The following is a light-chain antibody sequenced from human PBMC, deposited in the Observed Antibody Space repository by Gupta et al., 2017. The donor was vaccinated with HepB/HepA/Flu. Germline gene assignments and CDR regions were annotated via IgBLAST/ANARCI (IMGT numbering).Light chain of an antibody. V-gene: IGLV3-19*01. J-gene: IGLJ2*01. CDR2: GQN. CDR1: SLRRYY. CDR3: NSRDSSGNHVV. Sequence: SSELTQDPAVSVALGQTVRITCQGDSLRRYYASWYQQKPGQAPVLVIYGQNNRPSGIPDRFSGSTSGNTASLIITGAQAEDEADYCCNSRDSSGNHVVFGGGTKLTVL.